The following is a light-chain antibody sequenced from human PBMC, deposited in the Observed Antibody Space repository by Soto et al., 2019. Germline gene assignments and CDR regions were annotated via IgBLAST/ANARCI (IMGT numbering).Light chain of an antibody. J-gene: IGKJ5*01. V-gene: IGKV3-15*01. Sequence: ETVMTQSPATLSVSPGERVTLSCRASQSVNNYLAWYQQKPGQPPRLLVYGASTRATGVPARFSGSGSGTDFTLTISSLQSEDFALYFCQQCNDWPLFTFGQGTRLEIK. CDR1: QSVNNY. CDR2: GAS. CDR3: QQCNDWPLFT.